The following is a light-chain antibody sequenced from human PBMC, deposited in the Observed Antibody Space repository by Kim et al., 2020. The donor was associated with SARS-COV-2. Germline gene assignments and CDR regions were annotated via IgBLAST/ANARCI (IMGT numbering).Light chain of an antibody. V-gene: IGKV1-12*01. CDR2: AAS. CDR3: QQANSFPAT. CDR1: QGIGSW. J-gene: IGKJ2*01. Sequence: SADVGDSFTVSGRASQGIGSWLARYQQNPGKAPNLRVYAASSLQGGVPARFGGSGFGTDSTLTTTGLQPEHFATYDCQQANSFPATFGQGTKLEI.